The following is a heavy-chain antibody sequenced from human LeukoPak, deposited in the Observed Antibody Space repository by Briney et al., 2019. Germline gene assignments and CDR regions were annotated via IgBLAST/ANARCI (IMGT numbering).Heavy chain of an antibody. CDR3: ARLNDYAKDY. J-gene: IGHJ4*02. V-gene: IGHV4-39*01. CDR1: GGSISSSSYY. D-gene: IGHD4-17*01. Sequence: SETLSLTCTVSGGSISSSSYYWGWIRQPPGKGLEWIGSIYYSGSTYYNPSLKSRVTISVDTSKNQFSLKLSSVTAADTAVYYCARLNDYAKDYWGQGTLVTASS. CDR2: IYYSGST.